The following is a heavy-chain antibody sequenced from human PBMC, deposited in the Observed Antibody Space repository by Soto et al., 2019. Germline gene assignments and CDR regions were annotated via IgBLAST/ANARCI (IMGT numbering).Heavy chain of an antibody. CDR3: ARKKRANGHFDY. J-gene: IGHJ4*02. D-gene: IGHD6-25*01. Sequence: EVQLVESGGGLVQPGGSLRLSCEASGFTFSNYWMNWVRQAPGKGLEWVSNINQDGSEKYFVGSVTGRFTISRDNAKNSLFLQLNSLRAEDTAVYYCARKKRANGHFDYWGQGTLVSVSS. CDR2: INQDGSEK. V-gene: IGHV3-7*01. CDR1: GFTFSNYW.